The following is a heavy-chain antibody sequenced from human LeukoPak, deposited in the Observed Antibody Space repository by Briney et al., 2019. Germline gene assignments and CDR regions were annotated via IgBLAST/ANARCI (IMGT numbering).Heavy chain of an antibody. J-gene: IGHJ2*01. Sequence: GGSLRLSCAASGFTFSSSAMSWVRQAPGKGLEWVGRIKSKSAGGKTDYAAPMKGRFTISRDDSKNTLYLQMNSLKTEDTAVYYCTAEYDSSGYYPWFFDLWGRGTLVTASS. D-gene: IGHD3-22*01. CDR3: TAEYDSSGYYPWFFDL. CDR2: IKSKSAGGKT. V-gene: IGHV3-15*01. CDR1: GFTFSSSA.